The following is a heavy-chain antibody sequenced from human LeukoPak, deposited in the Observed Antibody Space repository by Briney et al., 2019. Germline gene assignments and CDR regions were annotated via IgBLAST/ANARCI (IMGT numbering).Heavy chain of an antibody. Sequence: GGSLRLSCAASGFTFSDYYMSWIRQAPGKGLEWVSYISSSGSTIYYADSVKGRFTISRDNAKNSLYLQMNSLRAEDTAVYYCARAPSSGWYYFDYWGQGTLVTVSS. CDR3: ARAPSSGWYYFDY. CDR1: GFTFSDYY. CDR2: ISSSGSTI. J-gene: IGHJ4*02. D-gene: IGHD6-19*01. V-gene: IGHV3-11*04.